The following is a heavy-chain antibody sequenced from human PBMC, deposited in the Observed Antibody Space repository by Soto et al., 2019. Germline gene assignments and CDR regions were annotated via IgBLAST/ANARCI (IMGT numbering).Heavy chain of an antibody. CDR3: ARGGFDYYDSSGYERGIFDP. V-gene: IGHV3-30-3*01. D-gene: IGHD3-22*01. CDR1: GFTFSSYA. Sequence: QVQLVESGGGVVQPGRSLRLSCAASGFTFSSYAMHWVRQAPGKGLEWVAVISYDGSNKYYADSVKGRFTISRDNSKNTLYLQMNSLRAEDTAVYYCARGGFDYYDSSGYERGIFDPWGQGTLVTVSS. J-gene: IGHJ5*02. CDR2: ISYDGSNK.